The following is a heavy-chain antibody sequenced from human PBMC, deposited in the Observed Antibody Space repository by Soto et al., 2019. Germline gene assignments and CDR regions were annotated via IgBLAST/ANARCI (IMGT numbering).Heavy chain of an antibody. CDR2: VYYSGGA. Sequence: QLQLHESGPGLVKPSETLSLTCAVSGVSIHNSHSFWAWIRQPPGKGLEFIGSVYYSGGANYNPSLKSRVTISVDTSKNQLSLRVNPVTAADTAVYYCGRVVEGATRHTDFDSWGQGTLVTVSS. D-gene: IGHD2-15*01. J-gene: IGHJ5*01. V-gene: IGHV4-39*01. CDR1: GVSIHNSHSF. CDR3: GRVVEGATRHTDFDS.